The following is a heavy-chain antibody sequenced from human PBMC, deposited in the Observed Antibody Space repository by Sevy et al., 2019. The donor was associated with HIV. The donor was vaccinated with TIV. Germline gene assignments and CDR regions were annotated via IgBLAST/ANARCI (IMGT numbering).Heavy chain of an antibody. D-gene: IGHD6-6*01. CDR2: FDRTDIT. J-gene: IGHJ4*02. Sequence: GGSLRLSCEASGFTLSSYTMNWVRQSPEKGLEWVATFDRTDITHYADSVKGRFIISRDTAKNSLFLQMSSRRDDDTAMYFWVRDERAISSHFDYWGRGTLVTVSS. V-gene: IGHV3-48*02. CDR1: GFTLSSYT. CDR3: VRDERAISSHFDY.